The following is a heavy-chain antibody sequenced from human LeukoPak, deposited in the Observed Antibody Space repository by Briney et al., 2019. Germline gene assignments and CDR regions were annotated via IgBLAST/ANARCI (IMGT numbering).Heavy chain of an antibody. D-gene: IGHD3-22*01. CDR1: GFTFDDYG. J-gene: IGHJ6*03. CDR2: INWNGGST. Sequence: GGSLRLSCAASGFTFDDYGMSWVRQAPGKGLEWVSGINWNGGSTGYADSVKGRFTISRDNAKNSLYLQMNSLRAEDTALYYCARDRGYYDSSGYFLKDYYYYMDVWGKGTTVTVSS. CDR3: ARDRGYYDSSGYFLKDYYYYMDV. V-gene: IGHV3-20*04.